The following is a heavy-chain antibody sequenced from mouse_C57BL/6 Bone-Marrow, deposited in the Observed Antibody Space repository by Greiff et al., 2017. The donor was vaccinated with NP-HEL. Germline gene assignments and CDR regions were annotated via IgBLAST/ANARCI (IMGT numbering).Heavy chain of an antibody. V-gene: IGHV1-81*01. J-gene: IGHJ2*01. Sequence: VQLQQSGAELARPGASVKLSCKASGYTFTSYGISWVKQRTGQGLEWIGEIYPRSGNTYYNEKFKGKATLTADTSSSTAYMELRSLTSEDSAVYFCARRGYGNYFDYWGQGTTLTVSS. CDR3: ARRGYGNYFDY. CDR1: GYTFTSYG. CDR2: IYPRSGNT. D-gene: IGHD2-10*02.